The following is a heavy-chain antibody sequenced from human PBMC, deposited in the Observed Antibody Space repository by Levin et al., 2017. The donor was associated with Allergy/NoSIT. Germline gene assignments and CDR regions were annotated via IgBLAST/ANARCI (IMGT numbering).Heavy chain of an antibody. Sequence: PGGSLRLSCAASGFTVNTNYMIWFRRAPGKGLEWVSAIYSGGTTYYADSVKGRFTVSRDNSKNTLYLQMNSLRAEDTAMYYCARGGGNPNYRGSGQDGGYFDSWGQGTLVTVSS. D-gene: IGHD3-10*01. J-gene: IGHJ4*02. V-gene: IGHV3-66*01. CDR3: ARGGGNPNYRGSGQDGGYFDS. CDR1: GFTVNTNY. CDR2: IYSGGTT.